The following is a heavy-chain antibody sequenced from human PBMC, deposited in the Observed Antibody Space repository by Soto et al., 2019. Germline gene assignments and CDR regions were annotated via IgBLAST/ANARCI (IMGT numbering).Heavy chain of an antibody. J-gene: IGHJ4*02. Sequence: ASVKVSCKAFGYTLTAYYIHWVRQAPGQGLEWMGWISPNNGGTQYAQQFQGRVTVTRDTSINTAYMELSTLRSDDTAVYYCARDDSGGNCGIFLDYCGQGTTVTV. CDR2: ISPNNGGT. V-gene: IGHV1-2*02. D-gene: IGHD2-15*01. CDR1: GYTLTAYY. CDR3: ARDDSGGNCGIFLDY.